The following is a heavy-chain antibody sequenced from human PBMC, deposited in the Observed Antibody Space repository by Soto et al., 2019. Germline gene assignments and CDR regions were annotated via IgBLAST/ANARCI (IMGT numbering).Heavy chain of an antibody. J-gene: IGHJ4*02. V-gene: IGHV4-59*01. CDR3: AGYYDFWSGYYSRGDYFAY. CDR2: IYYSGST. Sequence: SETLSLTCTVSGGSISSFYWSWIRQPPGKGLEWIGYIYYSGSTYYSPSLRSRVTISIDTAKNQFSLKLSSVTAAGTAVYYCAGYYDFWSGYYSRGDYFAYSGQGTLVLVSS. CDR1: GGSISSFY. D-gene: IGHD3-3*01.